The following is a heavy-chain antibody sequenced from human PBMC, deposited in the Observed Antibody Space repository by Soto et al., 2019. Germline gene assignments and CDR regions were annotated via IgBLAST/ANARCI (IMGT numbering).Heavy chain of an antibody. Sequence: ASVKVSCKASGYTFTSYAMHWVRQAPGQRLEWMGWINAGNGNTKYSQKFQGRVTITRDTSASTAYMELSSLRSEDTAVYYCARVYSGYDGLDYWGQGTLLTVSS. D-gene: IGHD5-12*01. CDR1: GYTFTSYA. CDR2: INAGNGNT. V-gene: IGHV1-3*01. CDR3: ARVYSGYDGLDY. J-gene: IGHJ4*02.